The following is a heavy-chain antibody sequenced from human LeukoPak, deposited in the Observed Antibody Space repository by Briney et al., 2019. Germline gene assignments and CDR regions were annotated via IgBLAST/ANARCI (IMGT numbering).Heavy chain of an antibody. V-gene: IGHV1-18*01. CDR2: ISAYDGHT. J-gene: IGHJ6*03. Sequence: ASVKVSCKASGYTFTSYGISWVRQAPGQGLEWMGWISAYDGHTNYAQKLQGRVTMTTDTSMSTASMELRSLTSDDTAVYYCARAAYTYGHEYYYYMDVWGKGTTVTISS. CDR1: GYTFTSYG. D-gene: IGHD5-18*01. CDR3: ARAAYTYGHEYYYYMDV.